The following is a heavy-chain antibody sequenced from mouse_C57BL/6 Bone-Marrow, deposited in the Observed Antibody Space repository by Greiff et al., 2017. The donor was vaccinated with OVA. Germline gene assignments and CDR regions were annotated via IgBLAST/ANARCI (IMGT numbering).Heavy chain of an antibody. CDR1: GFTFSDYG. CDR3: ASRYYGSLDY. Sequence: EVLLVESGGGLVKPGGSLKLSCAASGFTFSDYGMHWVRQAPEKGLEWVAYISSGSSTIYYADTVKGRFTISRDNAKNTLFLQMTSLRAEDTAVYYCASRYYGSLDYWGQGTTLTVSS. D-gene: IGHD1-1*01. J-gene: IGHJ2*01. V-gene: IGHV5-17*01. CDR2: ISSGSSTI.